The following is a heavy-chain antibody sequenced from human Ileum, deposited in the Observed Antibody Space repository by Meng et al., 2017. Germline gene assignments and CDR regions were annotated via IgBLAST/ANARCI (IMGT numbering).Heavy chain of an antibody. J-gene: IGHJ5*02. Sequence: QVGLVPYGAGVKKPGASLRVSCKASGYTFTTYYMHWVRQAPGQGLEWMGVLNPSAGSTSYAQKFQGRVTMSRDTSTSTVYMELSSLRSEDTAVYYCARSSGISGSGWYVRWFGPWGQGTLVTVSS. V-gene: IGHV1-46*01. D-gene: IGHD6-19*01. CDR3: ARSSGISGSGWYVRWFGP. CDR1: GYTFTTYY. CDR2: LNPSAGST.